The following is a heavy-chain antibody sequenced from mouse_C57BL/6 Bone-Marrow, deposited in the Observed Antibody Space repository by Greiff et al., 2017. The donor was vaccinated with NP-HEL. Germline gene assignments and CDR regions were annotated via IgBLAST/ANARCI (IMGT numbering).Heavy chain of an antibody. CDR1: GFTFSDYY. CDR2: ISNGGGST. CDR3: ARTDLYAMDY. Sequence: EVNVVESGGGLVQPGGSLKLSCAASGFTFSDYYMYWVRQTPEKRLEWVAYISNGGGSTYYPDTVKGQFTISRDNAKNTLYLQMSRLKSEDTAMYYCARTDLYAMDYWGQGTSVTVSS. J-gene: IGHJ4*01. V-gene: IGHV5-12*01.